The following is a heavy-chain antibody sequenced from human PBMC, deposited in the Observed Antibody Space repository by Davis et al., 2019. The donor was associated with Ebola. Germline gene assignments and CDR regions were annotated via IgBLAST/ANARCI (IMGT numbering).Heavy chain of an antibody. CDR2: ISYDGSNK. CDR3: ARDDTYYDFWSGYYSRANYGMDV. Sequence: PGGSLRLSCAASGFTFSSYAMHWVRQAPGKGLEWVAVISYDGSNKYYADSVKGRFTISRDNSKNTLYLQMNSLRAEDTAVYYCARDDTYYDFWSGYYSRANYGMDVWGQGTTVTVSS. J-gene: IGHJ6*02. CDR1: GFTFSSYA. D-gene: IGHD3-3*01. V-gene: IGHV3-30-3*01.